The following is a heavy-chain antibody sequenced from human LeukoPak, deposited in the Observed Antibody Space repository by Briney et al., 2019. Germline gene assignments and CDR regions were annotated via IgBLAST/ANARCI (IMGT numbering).Heavy chain of an antibody. CDR1: GYTFTSYY. CDR3: ARDSSGWYRSHFDY. J-gene: IGHJ4*02. V-gene: IGHV1-46*01. Sequence: ASVKVSCKASGYTFTSYYMHWVRQAPGQGLEWMGIINPSGGGTTYTQKFQGRVTVTRDTSTSTVYMELSSLRSEDTAVYYCARDSSGWYRSHFDYWGQGTLVTVSS. D-gene: IGHD6-19*01. CDR2: INPSGGGT.